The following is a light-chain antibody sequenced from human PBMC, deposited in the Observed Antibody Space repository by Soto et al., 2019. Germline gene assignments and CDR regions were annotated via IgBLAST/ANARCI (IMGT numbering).Light chain of an antibody. Sequence: QSALTQPTSASAAPGQKVTISCSGSSSNIGGNSVSWYQQLPGTAPKLLIYDDNKRPSGIPDRFSGSKSGTSATLGITGFQTGDEADHYCGSWDSSLSAYVFGTGTKVTVL. CDR3: GSWDSSLSAYV. CDR2: DDN. V-gene: IGLV1-51*01. J-gene: IGLJ1*01. CDR1: SSNIGGNS.